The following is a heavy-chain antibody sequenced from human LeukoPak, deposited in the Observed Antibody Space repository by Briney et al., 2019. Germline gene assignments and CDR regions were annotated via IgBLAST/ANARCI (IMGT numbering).Heavy chain of an antibody. CDR3: ARVVGAIYYFDY. V-gene: IGHV4-34*01. CDR2: INHSGST. Sequence: SETLSLTCAVYGGSFSGYYWSWIRQPPGKGPEWIGEINHSGSTNYNPSLKSRVTISVDTSKNQFSLKLSSVTAADTAVYYCARVVGAIYYFDYWGQGTLVTVSS. J-gene: IGHJ4*02. D-gene: IGHD1-26*01. CDR1: GGSFSGYY.